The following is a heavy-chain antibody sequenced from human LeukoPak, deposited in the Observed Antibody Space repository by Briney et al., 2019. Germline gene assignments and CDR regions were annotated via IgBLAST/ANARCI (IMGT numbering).Heavy chain of an antibody. CDR2: VYHSGSS. Sequence: SETLSLTCTVSGYSISSGYYWGWIRQPPGKGLEWIGSVYHSGSSYYNPSLRSRVTISVDTSKNQFSLKLSSATAADTAVYYCARVARSYARYDAFDIWGRGTMITVSS. CDR3: ARVARSYARYDAFDI. J-gene: IGHJ3*02. CDR1: GYSISSGYY. V-gene: IGHV4-38-2*02. D-gene: IGHD1-26*01.